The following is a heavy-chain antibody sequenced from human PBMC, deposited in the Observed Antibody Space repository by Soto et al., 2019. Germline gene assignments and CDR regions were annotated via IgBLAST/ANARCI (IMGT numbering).Heavy chain of an antibody. J-gene: IGHJ6*03. Sequence: SETLSLTCAVYGGSFSGYYWSWIRQPPGKGLEWIGEINHSGSTNYNPPLKSRVTISVDTSKNQFSLKLSSVTAADTAVYYCARATPLGYCSGGSCYSKYYYYYMDVWGKGTTVTVSS. D-gene: IGHD2-15*01. CDR3: ARATPLGYCSGGSCYSKYYYYYMDV. V-gene: IGHV4-34*01. CDR1: GGSFSGYY. CDR2: INHSGST.